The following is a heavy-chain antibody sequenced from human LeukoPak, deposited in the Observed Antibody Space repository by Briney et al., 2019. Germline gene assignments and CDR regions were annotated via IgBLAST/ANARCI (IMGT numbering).Heavy chain of an antibody. Sequence: GGSLRLSCAASGFTFSNYWMSWVRQAPGKGLEWVANIKQDGSVKQYVASIKGRFTISRDNIKNTLDLQMDSLRVEDTAVYYCARFSRVEWSFWGQGTLVTVSS. CDR2: IKQDGSVK. CDR1: GFTFSNYW. V-gene: IGHV3-7*01. J-gene: IGHJ4*02. D-gene: IGHD3-3*01. CDR3: ARFSRVEWSF.